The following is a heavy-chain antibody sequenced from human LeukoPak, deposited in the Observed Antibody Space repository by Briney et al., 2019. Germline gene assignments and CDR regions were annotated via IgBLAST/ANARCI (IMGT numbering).Heavy chain of an antibody. Sequence: ASVKVSCKASGGTFSSYAISWVRQAPGQGLEWMGWISAYNGNTNYAQKLQGRVTMTTDTSTSTAYMELRSLRSDDTAVYYCARNVVTRPLYYYYGMDVWGQGTTVTVSS. D-gene: IGHD4-23*01. CDR2: ISAYNGNT. J-gene: IGHJ6*02. V-gene: IGHV1-18*01. CDR3: ARNVVTRPLYYYYGMDV. CDR1: GGTFSSYA.